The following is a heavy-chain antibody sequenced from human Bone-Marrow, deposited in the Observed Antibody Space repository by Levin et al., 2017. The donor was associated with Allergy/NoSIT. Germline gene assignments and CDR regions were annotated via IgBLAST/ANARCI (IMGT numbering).Heavy chain of an antibody. Sequence: SETLSLTCSVSGGSISSGRYYFTWVRQSAGKGLEWIGRIYTTGSTNYNPSLESRVTISRATFKKEVYLTLSSVTAADTAVYYCARDRRASLYDYSMDVWGRGTTVIVSS. CDR1: GGSISSGRYY. CDR3: ARDRRASLYDYSMDV. D-gene: IGHD2/OR15-2a*01. V-gene: IGHV4-61*02. CDR2: IYTTGST. J-gene: IGHJ6*03.